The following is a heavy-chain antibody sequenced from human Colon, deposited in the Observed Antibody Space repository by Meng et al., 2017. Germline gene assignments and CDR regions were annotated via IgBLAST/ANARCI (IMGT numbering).Heavy chain of an antibody. V-gene: IGHV4-34*01. J-gene: IGHJ6*02. CDR1: GGSFSGYY. CDR3: ARGIIMGSARTYYYGMDV. Sequence: SETLSLTCAVYGGSFSGYYWSWIRQPPGKGLEWIGEINHSGSTNYNPSLKSRVTISVDTSKNQFSLKLSSVTAADTAVYYCARGIIMGSARTYYYGMDVWGQGTMVTVSS. CDR2: INHSGST. D-gene: IGHD2-15*01.